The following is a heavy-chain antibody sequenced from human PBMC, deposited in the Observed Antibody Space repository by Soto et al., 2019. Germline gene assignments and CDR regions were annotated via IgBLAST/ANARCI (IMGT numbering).Heavy chain of an antibody. CDR3: ARTYSSGWYGSDYYFDY. D-gene: IGHD6-19*01. J-gene: IGHJ4*02. V-gene: IGHV3-21*01. CDR2: ISSSSSYI. Sequence: EVQLVESGGGLVKPGGSLRLSCAASGFTFSSYSMNWVRQAPGKGLEWVSSISSSSSYIYCADSVKGRFTISRDNAKNSLYLQMNSLRAEDTAVYYCARTYSSGWYGSDYYFDYWGQGTLVTVSS. CDR1: GFTFSSYS.